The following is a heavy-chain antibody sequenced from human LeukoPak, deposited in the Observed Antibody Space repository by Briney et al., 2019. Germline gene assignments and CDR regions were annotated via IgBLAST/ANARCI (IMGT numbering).Heavy chain of an antibody. Sequence: PSETLSLTCTVSGGSISSYYWSWIRQPPGKGLEWIGYIYYSGSTNYNPSLKSRVTISVDTSKNQFSLKLSSVTAADTAVYYCARVYDFWSGYIFWFDPWGQGTLVTVSS. CDR1: GGSISSYY. J-gene: IGHJ5*02. CDR2: IYYSGST. V-gene: IGHV4-59*01. D-gene: IGHD3-3*01. CDR3: ARVYDFWSGYIFWFDP.